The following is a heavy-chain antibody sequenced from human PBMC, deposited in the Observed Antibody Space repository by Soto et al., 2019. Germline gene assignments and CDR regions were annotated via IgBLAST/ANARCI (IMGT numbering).Heavy chain of an antibody. CDR3: AKGPGGYSSGWYGSPFDY. J-gene: IGHJ4*02. V-gene: IGHV3-23*01. CDR1: GFTFSSYA. Sequence: PGGSLRLSCAASGFTFSSYAMSWVRQAPGKGLGWVSAISGSGGSTYYADSVKGRFTISRDNSKNTLYLQMNSLRAEDTAVYYCAKGPGGYSSGWYGSPFDYWGQGTLVTVSS. CDR2: ISGSGGST. D-gene: IGHD6-19*01.